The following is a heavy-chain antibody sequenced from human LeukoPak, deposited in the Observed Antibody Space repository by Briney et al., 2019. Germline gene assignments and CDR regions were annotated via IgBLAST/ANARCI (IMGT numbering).Heavy chain of an antibody. V-gene: IGHV1-2*06. J-gene: IGHJ4*02. Sequence: ASVKVSCKASGYTFTSYYMHWVRQAPGQGLEWMGRINPNSGGTNYAQKFQGRVTMTRDTSISTAYMQLSRLRSDDTAVYYCAREDCSSTSCYWGVDYWGQGTLVTVSS. D-gene: IGHD2-2*01. CDR1: GYTFTSYY. CDR2: INPNSGGT. CDR3: AREDCSSTSCYWGVDY.